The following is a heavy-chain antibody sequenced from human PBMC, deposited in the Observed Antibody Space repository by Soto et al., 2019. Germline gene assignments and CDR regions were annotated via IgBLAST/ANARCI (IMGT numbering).Heavy chain of an antibody. D-gene: IGHD1-1*01. V-gene: IGHV3-23*01. CDR1: GFIFTNSA. J-gene: IGHJ4*02. CDR3: AKVQRNSAGFDY. CDR2: ISGSGDST. Sequence: EVQLLESGGGLVQPGGSLRLSCAASGFIFTNSAMTWVRQAPGKGLEWVSLISGSGDSTYYRDSVKGRFTISRDNSKNTLYLQMNSLRAEDTAVYYCAKVQRNSAGFDYWGQGILVTVSS.